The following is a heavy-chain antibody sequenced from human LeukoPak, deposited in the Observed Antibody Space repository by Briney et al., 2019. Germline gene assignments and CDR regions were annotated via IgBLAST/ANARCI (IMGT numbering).Heavy chain of an antibody. Sequence: PGGSLRLSCAGSGFTFRNPWMNWVRQAPGKGLEWVSSISSSSSYIYYADSVKGRFTISRDNAKNSLYLQMNSLRAEDTAVYYCARDIAAAGPFDYWGQGTLVTVSS. CDR2: ISSSSSYI. CDR3: ARDIAAAGPFDY. V-gene: IGHV3-21*01. D-gene: IGHD6-13*01. CDR1: GFTFRNPW. J-gene: IGHJ4*02.